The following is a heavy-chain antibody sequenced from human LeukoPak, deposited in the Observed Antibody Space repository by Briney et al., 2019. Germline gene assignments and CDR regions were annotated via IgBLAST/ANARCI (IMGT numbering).Heavy chain of an antibody. CDR3: AKEVWSAMYYFDF. CDR2: ISVGGDNT. CDR1: GFTFSSYT. D-gene: IGHD2-2*01. J-gene: IGHJ4*02. Sequence: PGGSLRLSCAASGFTFSSYTMSWVRQAPGKGLEWVSAISVGGDNTYYADSVKGRFTISRDNSENTLFLQMNRMRAEDTAVYYCAKEVWSAMYYFDFWGQGTLVTVSS. V-gene: IGHV3-23*01.